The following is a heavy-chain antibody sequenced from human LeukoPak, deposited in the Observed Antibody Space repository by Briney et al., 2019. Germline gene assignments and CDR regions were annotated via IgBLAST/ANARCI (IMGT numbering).Heavy chain of an antibody. CDR2: ISSSSSYI. Sequence: GSLRLSCAASGFTFSSYSMNWVRQAPGKGLEWVSSISSSSSYIYYADSVKGRFTISRDNAKNSLYLQMNSLRAEGTAVYYCARRILWFGGKEFDYWGQGTLVTVSS. CDR1: GFTFSSYS. D-gene: IGHD3-10*01. V-gene: IGHV3-21*01. J-gene: IGHJ4*02. CDR3: ARRILWFGGKEFDY.